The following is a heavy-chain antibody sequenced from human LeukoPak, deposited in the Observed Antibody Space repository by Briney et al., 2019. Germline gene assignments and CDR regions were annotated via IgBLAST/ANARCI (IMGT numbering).Heavy chain of an antibody. Sequence: SETLSLTCTVSGGSISSGGYYWSWIRQPPGKGLEWIGYIYYSGSTYYNPSLKSRVTISIDTSKNQSSLKLSSVTAADTAVYYCARGGGYDTDYWGQGTLVTVSS. D-gene: IGHD5-12*01. CDR3: ARGGGYDTDY. J-gene: IGHJ4*02. CDR1: GGSISSGGYY. CDR2: IYYSGST. V-gene: IGHV4-30-4*08.